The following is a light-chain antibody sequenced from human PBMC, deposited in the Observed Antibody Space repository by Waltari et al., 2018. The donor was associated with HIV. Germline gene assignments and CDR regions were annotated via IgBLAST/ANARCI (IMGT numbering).Light chain of an antibody. V-gene: IGLV1-44*01. CDR3: ASWDDSVTGSNWV. Sequence: QSVLTQPPSASGTPGQRVFISCSGSNSNIGRNPLHWYQHLPGTAPKLLIYDDHMRPSGVPDRFSGSRSGTSASLAIGGLHSEDEAHYFCASWDDSVTGSNWVFGGGTRLTVL. CDR1: NSNIGRNP. CDR2: DDH. J-gene: IGLJ3*02.